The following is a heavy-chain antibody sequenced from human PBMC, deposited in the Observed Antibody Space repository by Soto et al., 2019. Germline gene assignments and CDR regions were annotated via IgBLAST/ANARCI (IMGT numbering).Heavy chain of an antibody. Sequence: GPAVKVSCKASGYTFTSYGISWVRQAPGQGLEWMGWISAYNGNTNYAQKLQGRVTMTTDTSTSTAYMELRSLRSDDTAVYYRARVGYCSGGSCLNWFDPWGQGTLVTVS. D-gene: IGHD2-15*01. CDR1: GYTFTSYG. V-gene: IGHV1-18*04. CDR3: ARVGYCSGGSCLNWFDP. CDR2: ISAYNGNT. J-gene: IGHJ5*02.